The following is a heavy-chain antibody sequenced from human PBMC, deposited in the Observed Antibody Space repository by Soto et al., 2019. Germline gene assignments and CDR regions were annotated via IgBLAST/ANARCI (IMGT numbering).Heavy chain of an antibody. Sequence: DSVKVSCKASGYTFTTSGISWVRQAPGQGLEWMGWISTYNGDTNSAQKFQGRVTMTADTSTGTAYMELMSLKSDDTAVYYCARQGSWPYYYYGLDVWGQGTTVTVSS. J-gene: IGHJ6*02. D-gene: IGHD1-26*01. V-gene: IGHV1-18*01. CDR1: GYTFTTSG. CDR3: ARQGSWPYYYYGLDV. CDR2: ISTYNGDT.